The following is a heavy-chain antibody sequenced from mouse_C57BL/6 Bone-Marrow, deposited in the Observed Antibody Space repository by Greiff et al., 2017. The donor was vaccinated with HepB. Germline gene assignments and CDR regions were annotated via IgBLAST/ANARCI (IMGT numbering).Heavy chain of an antibody. Sequence: SGPELVKPGASVKIPCKASGYTFTDYNMDWVKQSHGKSLEWIGDINPNNGGTIYNQKFKGKATLTVDKSSSTAYMELRSLTSEDTAVYYCARITTVVAQWCFDVWGTGTTVTVSS. D-gene: IGHD1-1*01. V-gene: IGHV1-18*01. CDR2: INPNNGGT. CDR1: GYTFTDYN. J-gene: IGHJ1*03. CDR3: ARITTVVAQWCFDV.